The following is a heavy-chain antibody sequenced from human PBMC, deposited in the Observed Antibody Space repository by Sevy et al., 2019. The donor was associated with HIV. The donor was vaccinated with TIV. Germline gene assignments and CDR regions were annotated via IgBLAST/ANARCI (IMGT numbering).Heavy chain of an antibody. V-gene: IGHV3-33*01. CDR1: GFTFSSYG. CDR3: ARDRLLLWFGEFPTAGMDV. CDR2: IWYDGSNK. D-gene: IGHD3-10*01. J-gene: IGHJ6*02. Sequence: GGSLRLSCAASGFTFSSYGMHWVRQAPGKGLEWVAVIWYDGSNKYYADSVKGRFTISRDNSKNTLYLQMNSLIAEDTAVYYCARDRLLLWFGEFPTAGMDVWGQGTTVTVSS.